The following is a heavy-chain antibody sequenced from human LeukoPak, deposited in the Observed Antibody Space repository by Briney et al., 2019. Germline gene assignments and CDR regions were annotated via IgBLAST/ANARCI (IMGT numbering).Heavy chain of an antibody. Sequence: ASVKVSCKASGYTFTSYAMHWVRQAPGQRLEWMGWINAGNGNTKYSQKFQGRVTITRDTSASTAYMELSSLRSEDTAVYYCARARYYYDSSGYYPFDYWGQGTLVTVSS. V-gene: IGHV1-3*01. J-gene: IGHJ4*02. CDR2: INAGNGNT. CDR3: ARARYYYDSSGYYPFDY. D-gene: IGHD3-22*01. CDR1: GYTFTSYA.